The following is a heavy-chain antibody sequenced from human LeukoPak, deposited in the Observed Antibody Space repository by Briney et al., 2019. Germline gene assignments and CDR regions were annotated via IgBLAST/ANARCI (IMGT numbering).Heavy chain of an antibody. D-gene: IGHD3-22*01. CDR2: ISAYNGNT. J-gene: IGHJ4*02. Sequence: ASVKVSCKASGYTFINYDFSWVRQAPGQGLEWMGWISAYNGNTNYAQKLQGRVTMTTDTSTSTAYMELRSLRSDDTAVYYCVKDYYDSSGYYYGGYWGQGTLVTVSS. CDR1: GYTFINYD. V-gene: IGHV1-18*01. CDR3: VKDYYDSSGYYYGGY.